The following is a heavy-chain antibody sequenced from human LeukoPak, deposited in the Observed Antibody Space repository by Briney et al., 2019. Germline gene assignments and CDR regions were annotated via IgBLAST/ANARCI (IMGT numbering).Heavy chain of an antibody. CDR2: ISKDGSDK. J-gene: IGHJ4*02. Sequence: GGSLRLSCAASGFTFSDYAMHWVRQAPGKGLEWVAVISKDGSDKYYPGSVRGRFTISRDNSKNTIYLQMDSLRAEDTAIYYCARDYWWNYDYWGQGTMVTVSS. D-gene: IGHD1-7*01. V-gene: IGHV3-30-3*01. CDR1: GFTFSDYA. CDR3: ARDYWWNYDY.